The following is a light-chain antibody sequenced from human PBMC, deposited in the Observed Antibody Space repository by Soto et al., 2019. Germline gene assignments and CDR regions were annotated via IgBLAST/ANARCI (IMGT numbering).Light chain of an antibody. CDR1: QSVGSD. CDR3: QQYVISVT. J-gene: IGKJ5*01. Sequence: EIVMTQSPATLSVSPGERATLSCRASQSVGSDLAWYQQKPGQAPRLLIYGASNRATGIPERFSGSGSGTDFTLTISRLEPQDSAMYYCQQYVISVTFGQGTRLEIK. V-gene: IGKV3-20*01. CDR2: GAS.